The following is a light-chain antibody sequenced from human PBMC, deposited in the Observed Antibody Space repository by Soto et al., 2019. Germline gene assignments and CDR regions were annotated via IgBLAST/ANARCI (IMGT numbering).Light chain of an antibody. CDR1: RSIRSY. CDR3: QQSYSTPQT. CDR2: AAS. V-gene: IGKV1-39*01. Sequence: DIQMTQSPSSLSASVRDRVSITCRASRSIRSYLNWYQHKPGKAPKLLIYAASSLQSGVPSRFSGSGSGTGFTLTISSLQPEDFATYYCQQSYSTPQTFGQGTKVDIK. J-gene: IGKJ1*01.